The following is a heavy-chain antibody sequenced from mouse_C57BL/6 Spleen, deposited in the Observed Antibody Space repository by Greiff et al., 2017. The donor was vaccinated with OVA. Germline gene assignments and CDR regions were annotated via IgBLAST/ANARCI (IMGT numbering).Heavy chain of an antibody. V-gene: IGHV5-17*01. CDR3: ANIYDGYYDGAFDY. CDR1: GFTFSDYG. CDR2: ISSGSSTI. J-gene: IGHJ2*01. Sequence: EVKLMESGGGLVKPGGSLKLSCAASGFTFSDYGMHWVRQAPEKGLEWVAYISSGSSTIYYADTVKGRFTISRDNAKNTLFLQMTSLRSEDTAMYYCANIYDGYYDGAFDYWGQGTTLTVSS. D-gene: IGHD2-3*01.